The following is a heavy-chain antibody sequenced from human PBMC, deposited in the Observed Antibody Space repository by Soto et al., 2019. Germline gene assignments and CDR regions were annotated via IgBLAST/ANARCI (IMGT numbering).Heavy chain of an antibody. CDR3: ARGVLLWFGENSPYYYYGMDV. CDR1: GYTFTIYG. Sequence: ASVKVSCKASGYTFTIYGISWVRQAPGQGLEWMGWISAYNGNTNYAQKLQGRVTMTTDTSTSTAYMELRSLRSDDTAVYYCARGVLLWFGENSPYYYYGMDVWGQGTTVTVSS. D-gene: IGHD3-10*01. V-gene: IGHV1-18*01. CDR2: ISAYNGNT. J-gene: IGHJ6*02.